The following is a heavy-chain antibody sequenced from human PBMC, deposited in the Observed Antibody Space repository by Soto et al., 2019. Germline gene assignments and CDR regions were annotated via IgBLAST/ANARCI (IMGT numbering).Heavy chain of an antibody. CDR3: ARTEGYSYGLGAPDI. V-gene: IGHV3-30*03. J-gene: IGHJ3*02. CDR1: GFTFSSYG. CDR2: ISHGGTNK. Sequence: QVQLVESGGGVVQPGMSLRLSCEASGFTFSSYGMHWVRQAPGKGLEWVAVISHGGTNKYYADSVKGRFTISRDNSKNTLYLQMNRLRAEETAIYYCARTEGYSYGLGAPDIWGQGTMVTVSS. D-gene: IGHD5-18*01.